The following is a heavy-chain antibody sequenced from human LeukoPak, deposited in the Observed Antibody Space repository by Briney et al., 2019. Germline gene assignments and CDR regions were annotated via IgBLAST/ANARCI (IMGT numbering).Heavy chain of an antibody. D-gene: IGHD5-24*01. J-gene: IGHJ3*01. CDR3: AKDRGGGSQLGDAYDV. V-gene: IGHV3-23*01. CDR1: RFTFSSYA. CDR2: ISGSGGST. Sequence: GGSLRLSCAASRFTFSSYAMSWVRQAPGKGLEWVSGISGSGGSTNYADSVKGRFTISRDNVRKSLYLQMNSLRIEDTALYYCAKDRGGGSQLGDAYDVWGQGTMVSVSS.